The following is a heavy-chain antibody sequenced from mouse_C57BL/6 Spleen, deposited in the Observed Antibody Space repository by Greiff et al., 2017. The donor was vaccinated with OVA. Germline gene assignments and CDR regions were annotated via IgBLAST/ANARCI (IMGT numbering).Heavy chain of an antibody. Sequence: EVQLVESGGGLVKPGGSLKLSCAASGFTFSSYAMSWVRQTPEKRLEWVATISDGGSYTYYPDNVKGRFTISRDNTKNNLYLQMSHLKSEDTAMYCYARELKWDFDYWGKGTTLTVSS. J-gene: IGHJ2*01. V-gene: IGHV5-4*01. CDR1: GFTFSSYA. CDR3: ARELKWDFDY. CDR2: ISDGGSYT. D-gene: IGHD1-3*01.